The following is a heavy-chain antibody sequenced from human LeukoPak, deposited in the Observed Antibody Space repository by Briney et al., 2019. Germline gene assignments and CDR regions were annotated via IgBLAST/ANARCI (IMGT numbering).Heavy chain of an antibody. CDR1: GYSISSGYY. CDR2: IYHSGST. D-gene: IGHD4-11*01. Sequence: SETLSLTCAVSGYSISSGYYWGWIQQPPGKGLEWIGSIYHSGSTYYNPSLKSRVTISVDTSKNQFSLKLSSVTAADTAVYYCARRGLQYNWFDPWAREPWSPSPQ. V-gene: IGHV4-38-2*01. CDR3: ARRGLQYNWFDP. J-gene: IGHJ5*02.